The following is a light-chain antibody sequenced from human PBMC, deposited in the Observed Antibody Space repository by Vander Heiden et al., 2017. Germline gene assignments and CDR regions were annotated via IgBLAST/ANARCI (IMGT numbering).Light chain of an antibody. CDR1: KLGDKY. CDR2: QDS. CDR3: QAWDSSTLYV. J-gene: IGLJ1*01. V-gene: IGLV3-1*01. Sequence: SYELTQLPPVSVSPGQTASITCSGDKLGDKYACWYQQKPGQSPVLVSYQDSKRPSGIPERFSGSNSGNTATLTISGTQAMDEADYYCQAWDSSTLYVFGTGTKVTVL.